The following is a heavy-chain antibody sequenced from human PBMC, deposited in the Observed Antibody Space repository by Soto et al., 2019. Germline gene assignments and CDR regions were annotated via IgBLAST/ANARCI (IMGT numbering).Heavy chain of an antibody. Sequence: PSETLSLTCAVYGGSFSGYYWSWIRQPPGKGLEWIGEINHSGSTNYNPSLKSRVTISVDTSENQFSLKLSSVTAADTAVYYCARTSAARYYYYGMDVWGQGTTVTVSS. J-gene: IGHJ6*02. CDR1: GGSFSGYY. D-gene: IGHD2-2*01. CDR2: INHSGST. V-gene: IGHV4-34*01. CDR3: ARTSAARYYYYGMDV.